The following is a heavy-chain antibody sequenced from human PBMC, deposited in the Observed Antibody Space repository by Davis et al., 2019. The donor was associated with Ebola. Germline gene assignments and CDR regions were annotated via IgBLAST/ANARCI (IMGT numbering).Heavy chain of an antibody. V-gene: IGHV4-34*01. Sequence: MPSETLSLTCAVYGGSFSGYYWSWIRQPPGKGLEWIGEINHSGSTNYNPSLKSRVTISVDTSKNQFSLKLSSVTAADTAVYYCARDLWDYYYGMDVWGQGTTVTVSS. CDR3: ARDLWDYYYGMDV. D-gene: IGHD7-27*01. CDR1: GGSFSGYY. CDR2: INHSGST. J-gene: IGHJ6*02.